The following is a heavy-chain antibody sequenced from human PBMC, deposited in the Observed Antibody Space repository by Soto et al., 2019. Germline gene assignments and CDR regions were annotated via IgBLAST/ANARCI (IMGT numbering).Heavy chain of an antibody. CDR3: ARQGEAVAGQFDY. V-gene: IGHV4-39*01. J-gene: IGHJ4*02. Sequence: SETLSLTCTVSGGSISSSSYYWGWIRQPPGKGLEWIGSIYYSGSTYYNPSLKSRVTISVDTSKNQLSLKLSSVTAADTAVYYCARQGEAVAGQFDYWGQGTLVTVSS. D-gene: IGHD6-19*01. CDR1: GGSISSSSYY. CDR2: IYYSGST.